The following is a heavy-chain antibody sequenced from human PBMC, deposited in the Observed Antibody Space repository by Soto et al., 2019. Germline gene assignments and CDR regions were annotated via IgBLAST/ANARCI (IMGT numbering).Heavy chain of an antibody. CDR3: AKDRYDPPIYGMDV. D-gene: IGHD1-1*01. Sequence: RLSCAASGFTFSSFAMSLFRQGPGKGLEWVSGTSGSDGSTYYADSVKGRFTISRDNSKNTLYLQMNSLRAEDTAVYYCAKDRYDPPIYGMDVWGQGTTVTVSS. V-gene: IGHV3-23*01. CDR1: GFTFSSFA. CDR2: TSGSDGST. J-gene: IGHJ6*02.